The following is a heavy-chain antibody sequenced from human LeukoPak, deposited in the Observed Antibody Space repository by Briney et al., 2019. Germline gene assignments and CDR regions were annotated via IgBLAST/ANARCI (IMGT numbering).Heavy chain of an antibody. CDR1: GFTFSSYW. CDR2: IKQDGGEK. Sequence: GGSLRLSCAASGFTFSSYWMSWVRQAPGKGLEWVANIKQDGGEKYYVESVKGRFTISRDNVKNSLYLQMDSLRVEDTAVYYCARARGGYDLDYWGQGTLVTVSS. D-gene: IGHD5-12*01. CDR3: ARARGGYDLDY. V-gene: IGHV3-7*01. J-gene: IGHJ4*02.